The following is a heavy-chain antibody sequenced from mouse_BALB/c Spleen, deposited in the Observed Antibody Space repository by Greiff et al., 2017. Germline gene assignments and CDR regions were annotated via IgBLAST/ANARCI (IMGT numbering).Heavy chain of an antibody. CDR1: GFSLTSYD. Sequence: QVQLKESGPGLVAPSQSLSITCTVSGFSLTSYDISWIRQPPGKGLEWLGVIWTGGGTNYNSAFMSRLSISKDNSKSQVFLKMNSLQTDDTAIYYCVRDQVVEYWYFDVWGAGTTVTVSS. D-gene: IGHD1-1*01. J-gene: IGHJ1*01. CDR3: VRDQVVEYWYFDV. V-gene: IGHV2-9-2*01. CDR2: IWTGGGT.